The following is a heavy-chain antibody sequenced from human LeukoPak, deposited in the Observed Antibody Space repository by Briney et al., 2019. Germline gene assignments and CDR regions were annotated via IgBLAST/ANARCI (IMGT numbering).Heavy chain of an antibody. CDR3: ARQTGSGLFTLP. CDR1: GGSISSSSYY. V-gene: IGHV4-39*01. J-gene: IGHJ4*02. D-gene: IGHD3-10*01. Sequence: SETLSLTCTVSGGSISSSSYYWGWIRQPPGKGLEWIGSIYYTGSTYYNPSLKSRVTISVDTAKNQFSLKLTSVTAADTAVYYCARQTGSGLFTLPGGQGTLVTVSS. CDR2: IYYTGST.